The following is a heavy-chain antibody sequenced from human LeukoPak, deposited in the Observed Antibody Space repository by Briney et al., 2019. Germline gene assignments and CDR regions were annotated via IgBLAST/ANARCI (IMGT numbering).Heavy chain of an antibody. CDR2: INSDGSST. CDR3: AGTANINWFDP. J-gene: IGHJ5*02. D-gene: IGHD1-7*01. V-gene: IGHV3-74*01. CDR1: GFTFSSYW. Sequence: GGSLRLSCAASGFTFSSYWMHWVRQAPGKGLVWVSRINSDGSSTSYADSVKGRFTISRDNAKNTLYLQMNSLRAEDTAVYYCAGTANINWFDPWGQGTLVTVSS.